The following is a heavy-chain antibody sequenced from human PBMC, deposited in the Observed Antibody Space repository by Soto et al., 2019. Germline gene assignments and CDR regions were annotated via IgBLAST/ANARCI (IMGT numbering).Heavy chain of an antibody. D-gene: IGHD3-10*01. CDR2: ISDDGSNK. V-gene: IGHV3-30-3*01. CDR3: ARYAANYYGGAFDI. CDR1: GFTFSSYA. Sequence: QVQLVESGGGVVQPGRSLRLSCAASGFTFSSYAMHWVRQAPGKGLEWVAVISDDGSNKYYADSVKGRFTISRDNSKNTLYLQMNSLRAEDTAVYYCARYAANYYGGAFDIWGQGTMVTVSS. J-gene: IGHJ3*02.